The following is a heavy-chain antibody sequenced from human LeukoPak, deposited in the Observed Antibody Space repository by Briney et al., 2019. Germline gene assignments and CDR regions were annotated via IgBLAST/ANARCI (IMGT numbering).Heavy chain of an antibody. J-gene: IGHJ3*02. Sequence: SETLSLTCAVYGVSFSDYYWSWIRQPPGKGLEWIGYIYYSGSTNYNPSLKSRVTISVDTSKNQFSLKLSSVTAADTAVYYCARDRANLEWYNAFDIWGQGTMVTVSS. CDR1: GVSFSDYY. V-gene: IGHV4-59*01. CDR2: IYYSGST. CDR3: ARDRANLEWYNAFDI. D-gene: IGHD3-3*01.